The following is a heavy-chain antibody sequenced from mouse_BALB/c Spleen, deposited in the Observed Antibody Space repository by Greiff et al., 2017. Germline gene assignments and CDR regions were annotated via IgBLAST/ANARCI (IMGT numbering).Heavy chain of an antibody. J-gene: IGHJ2*01. Sequence: EVQLQQSGAELVRPGALVKLSCKASGFNIKDYYMHWVKQRPEQGLEWIGWIDPENGNTIYDPKFQGKASITADTSSNTAYLQLSSLTSEDTAVYYCATGTYYFDYWGQGTTLTVSS. CDR1: GFNIKDYY. CDR2: IDPENGNT. CDR3: ATGTYYFDY. D-gene: IGHD4-1*01. V-gene: IGHV14-1*02.